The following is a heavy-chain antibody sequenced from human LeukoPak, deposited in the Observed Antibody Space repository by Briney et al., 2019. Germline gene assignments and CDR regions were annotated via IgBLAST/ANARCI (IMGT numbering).Heavy chain of an antibody. CDR1: GGSISSYY. D-gene: IGHD6-13*01. Sequence: SETLSLTCTVSGGSISSYYWSWIRQPPGKGLEWIGYIYYSGSTNYNPSLKSRVTMSVDTSKNQFSLKLSSVTAADTAVYYCARGSAGIAAGSYYYMDVWGKGTTVTVSS. CDR2: IYYSGST. CDR3: ARGSAGIAAGSYYYMDV. J-gene: IGHJ6*03. V-gene: IGHV4-59*12.